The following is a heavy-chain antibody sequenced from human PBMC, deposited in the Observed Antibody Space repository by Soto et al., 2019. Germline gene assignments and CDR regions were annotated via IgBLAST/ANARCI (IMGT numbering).Heavy chain of an antibody. CDR2: INHSGST. J-gene: IGHJ4*02. CDR1: GGSFSDYN. V-gene: IGHV4-34*01. D-gene: IGHD3-16*01. CDR3: ARLGDRGFAY. Sequence: SETLSLTCAVYGGSFSDYNWNWIRQPPGKGLGWIGEINHSGSTNYNPSLKSRVTISVDTSKNQFSLKLSSVTAADTAVYYCARLGDRGFAYWGQGALVTVSS.